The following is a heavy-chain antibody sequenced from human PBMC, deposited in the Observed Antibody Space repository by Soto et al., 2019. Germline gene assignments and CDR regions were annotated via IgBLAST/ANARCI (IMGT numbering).Heavy chain of an antibody. V-gene: IGHV3-7*01. CDR3: ARESIRNFDAFDI. CDR1: GFTFSSYW. CDR2: IKQDGSEK. D-gene: IGHD4-4*01. J-gene: IGHJ3*02. Sequence: EVQLVESGGGLVQPGGSLRLSCAASGFTFSSYWMSWVRQAPGKGLEWVANIKQDGSEKYYVDSVKGRFTISRDNAKNSLYLQMNSLRAEDTDVYYCARESIRNFDAFDIWGQGTMVTVSS.